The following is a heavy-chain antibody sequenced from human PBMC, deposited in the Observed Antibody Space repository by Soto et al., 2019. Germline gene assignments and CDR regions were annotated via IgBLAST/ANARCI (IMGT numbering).Heavy chain of an antibody. CDR2: ISTSSSNI. CDR1: GFTFSSYS. V-gene: IGHV3-48*02. Sequence: EVQLVESGGGLVQPGESLRLSCAASGFTFSSYSLNWVRQAPGKGLEWGSYISTSSSNIYYADSVKGRFTISRDNANNSLYLQMNSLRDGDTAVYYCARDWYSNALAPDAFDIWGQGTMVIVSS. J-gene: IGHJ3*02. D-gene: IGHD5-18*01. CDR3: ARDWYSNALAPDAFDI.